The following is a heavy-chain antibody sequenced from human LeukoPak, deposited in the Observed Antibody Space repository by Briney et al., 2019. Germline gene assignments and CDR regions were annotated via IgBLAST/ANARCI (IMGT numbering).Heavy chain of an antibody. V-gene: IGHV4-59*01. Sequence: SETLSLTCTVSGGSIRNNYWSWIRQPPGKGLEWIGYIYYDGSTNYNPSLKSRVTISLDMSNNQFSLKMSSVTAADTALYYCARGRSVPDIWGPGTMVTVSS. CDR2: IYYDGST. CDR3: ARGRSVPDI. J-gene: IGHJ3*02. D-gene: IGHD3-10*01. CDR1: GGSIRNNY.